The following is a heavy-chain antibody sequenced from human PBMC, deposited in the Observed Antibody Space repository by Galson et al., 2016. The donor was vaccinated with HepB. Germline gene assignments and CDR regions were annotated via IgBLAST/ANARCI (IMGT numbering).Heavy chain of an antibody. Sequence: SVKASCKASGYTFTSSCIHWVRQAPGQGLDWMGMINPGGGGTSYAQKFQGRLSMTRDTSTSTVYMELSSLRSEDTAIYYCARVPRRSSAEGYFDLWGRGTLVTVSS. CDR3: ARVPRRSSAEGYFDL. CDR2: INPGGGGT. J-gene: IGHJ2*01. V-gene: IGHV1-46*01. CDR1: GYTFTSSC.